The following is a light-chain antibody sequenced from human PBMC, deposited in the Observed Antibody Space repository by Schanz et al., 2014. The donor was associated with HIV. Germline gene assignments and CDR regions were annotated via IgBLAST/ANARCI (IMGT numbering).Light chain of an antibody. V-gene: IGKV3-20*01. J-gene: IGKJ1*01. CDR3: QQYGRPLQT. CDR2: GAS. Sequence: EIVMTQSPATLSVSPGERATLSCRASQSVRTKAAWYQQKPGQAPRLLIYGASSRATGIPDRFSGSGSGTDFTLTISRLEPEDFAVYYCQQYGRPLQTFGQGTKVEIK. CDR1: QSVRTK.